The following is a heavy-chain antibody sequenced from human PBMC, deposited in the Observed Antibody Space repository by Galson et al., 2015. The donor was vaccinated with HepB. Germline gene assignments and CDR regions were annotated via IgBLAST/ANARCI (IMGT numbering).Heavy chain of an antibody. J-gene: IGHJ4*02. CDR3: ARGSVVGASSGSYYFDY. CDR1: GFTFSSYD. Sequence: SLRLSCAASGFTFSSYDMHWVRQATGKGLEWVSAIGTAGDKYYPASVKGRFTISRENAKNSLYLQMNSLRAGDTAVDYCARGSVVGASSGSYYFDYWGQGTLVTVSS. CDR2: IGTAGDK. D-gene: IGHD1-26*01. V-gene: IGHV3-13*04.